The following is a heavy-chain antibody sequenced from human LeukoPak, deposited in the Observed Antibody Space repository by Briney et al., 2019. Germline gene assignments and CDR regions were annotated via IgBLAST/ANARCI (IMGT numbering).Heavy chain of an antibody. CDR3: ARDPGYSYAMDS. CDR2: ISHGSSRI. V-gene: IGHV3-48*01. J-gene: IGHJ4*02. D-gene: IGHD5-18*01. Sequence: GGSLRLSCAASGFTFSSYSMNWVRQAPGKGLEWISYISHGSSRIFYADFVEGRFTVSRDGAKNALYLQMSSLRVEDTAVYYCARDPGYSYAMDSWGQGTLVIVSS. CDR1: GFTFSSYS.